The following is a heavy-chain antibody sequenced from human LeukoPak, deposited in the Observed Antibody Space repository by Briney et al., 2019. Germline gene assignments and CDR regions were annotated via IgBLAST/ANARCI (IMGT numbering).Heavy chain of an antibody. Sequence: GGSLRLSCGASGFTFSRYAMSWVRQAPGKGLQWVSEIGGSGGAIYYADSVKGRFTISRDNSKKTLYLQMNSLRAEDTAVYYCAKDRHAPGRYCSTTTCFPFDLWGQGTLVTVSS. D-gene: IGHD2-2*01. CDR3: AKDRHAPGRYCSTTTCFPFDL. J-gene: IGHJ5*02. V-gene: IGHV3-23*01. CDR1: GFTFSRYA. CDR2: IGGSGGAI.